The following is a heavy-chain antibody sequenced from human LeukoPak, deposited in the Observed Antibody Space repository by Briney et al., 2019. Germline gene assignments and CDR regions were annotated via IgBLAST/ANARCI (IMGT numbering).Heavy chain of an antibody. CDR1: GFTFSSYA. J-gene: IGHJ4*02. Sequence: GGSLRLSCAASGFTFSSYAMTGFRQAPGKGLEWVSAIVGSGGSTYYADSVKGRFTISRDNSKNTLYLQMNSLRAEDTAVYYCAKENTAMVLYWGQGTLVTVSS. CDR3: AKENTAMVLY. V-gene: IGHV3-23*01. D-gene: IGHD5-18*01. CDR2: IVGSGGST.